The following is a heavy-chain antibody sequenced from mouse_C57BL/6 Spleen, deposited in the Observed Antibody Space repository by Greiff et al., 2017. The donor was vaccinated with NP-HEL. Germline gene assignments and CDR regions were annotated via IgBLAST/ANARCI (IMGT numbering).Heavy chain of an antibody. CDR2: IYPGSGST. CDR3: AKEGYGNSWRDV. V-gene: IGHV1-55*01. J-gene: IGHJ1*03. D-gene: IGHD2-10*02. Sequence: QVQLQQPGAELVKPGASVKMSCKASGYTFTSYWITWVKQRPGQGLEWIGDIYPGSGSTNYNEKFKSKATLTVDTSSSTAYMQLSSLTSEDSAVYYCAKEGYGNSWRDVWGTGTTVTVSS. CDR1: GYTFTSYW.